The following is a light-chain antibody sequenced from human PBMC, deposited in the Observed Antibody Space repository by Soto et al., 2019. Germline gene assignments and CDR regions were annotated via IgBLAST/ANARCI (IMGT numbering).Light chain of an antibody. CDR3: QQSYSTPVT. CDR1: QRISNY. V-gene: IGKV1-39*01. CDR2: GAS. J-gene: IGKJ5*01. Sequence: DIQMTQAPSSLSASVGDRFTITFLASQRISNYLNWFQQKPGKAPKLLIYGASSLQSGVPSRFSGSGSGTDFTLTISTLQPEDFATYYCQQSYSTPVTFGQGTRLEVK.